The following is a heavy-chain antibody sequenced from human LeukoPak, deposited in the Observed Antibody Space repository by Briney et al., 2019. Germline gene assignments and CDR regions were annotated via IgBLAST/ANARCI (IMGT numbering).Heavy chain of an antibody. CDR1: GFTFSSYA. Sequence: QPGGSLRLSCAASGFTFSSYAMSWVRQAPGKGLEWISAISGSGGSTYYADSVKGRFTISRDNSKNTLYLQMNSLRAEDTAVYYCAKDPYYYDSSGWSWGQGTMVTVSS. CDR3: AKDPYYYDSSGWS. D-gene: IGHD3-22*01. J-gene: IGHJ3*01. CDR2: ISGSGGST. V-gene: IGHV3-23*01.